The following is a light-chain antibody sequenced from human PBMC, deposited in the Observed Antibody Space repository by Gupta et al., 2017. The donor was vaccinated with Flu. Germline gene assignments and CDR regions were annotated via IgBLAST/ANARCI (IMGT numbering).Light chain of an antibody. CDR2: DNN. CDR3: GTCDSSLTNWV. CDR1: CSNIGNNY. Sequence: RVTTSWSGSCSNIGNNYVSWYQQLPGTAPKLLIYDNNKRPSGIPDRFSGSKSGTSANLGITALQTGEEADYYCGTCDSSLTNWVFGGGTKLTVL. V-gene: IGLV1-51*01. J-gene: IGLJ3*02.